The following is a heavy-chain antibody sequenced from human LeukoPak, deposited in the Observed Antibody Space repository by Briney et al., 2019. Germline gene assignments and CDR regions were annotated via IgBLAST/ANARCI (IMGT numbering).Heavy chain of an antibody. D-gene: IGHD4-17*01. J-gene: IGHJ3*02. CDR2: ISSSGSTI. V-gene: IGHV3-48*03. CDR3: ARDFPTVTTPEDAFDI. CDR1: GFTFSSYE. Sequence: GGSLRLSCAASGFTFSSYEMNWVRQAPGKGLEWVSYISSSGSTIYYADSVKGRFTISRDNAKNSLYLQMSSLRAEDTAVYYCARDFPTVTTPEDAFDIWGQGTMVTVSS.